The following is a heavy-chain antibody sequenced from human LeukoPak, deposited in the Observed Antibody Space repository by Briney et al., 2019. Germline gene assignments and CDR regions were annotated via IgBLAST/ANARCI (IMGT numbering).Heavy chain of an antibody. CDR1: GASFSDSY. Sequence: PSETLCLTCAVYGASFSDSYWSWIRQSPEKGLEWIGEINNSGRTSYNPSLNSRVIMSVDRSKNQFSLRLTSVTAADTAVYYCARGRYGPRLDNWGQGPLVTVSS. J-gene: IGHJ4*02. D-gene: IGHD2-2*03. CDR3: ARGRYGPRLDN. V-gene: IGHV4-34*01. CDR2: INNSGRT.